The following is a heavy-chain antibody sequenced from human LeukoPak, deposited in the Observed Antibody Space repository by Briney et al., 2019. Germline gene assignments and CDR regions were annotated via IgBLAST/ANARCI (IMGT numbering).Heavy chain of an antibody. Sequence: SETLSLTCAVYGGSFSGYYGSGFPHPPGRGLEGMGEINHSGSTNYNPSLKSRVTISVDTSKNQFSLKLSSVTAADTAVYYCGRYYDFWSGYPRAFDIWGQGTMVTVSS. V-gene: IGHV4-34*01. D-gene: IGHD3-3*01. CDR2: INHSGST. CDR3: GRYYDFWSGYPRAFDI. CDR1: GGSFSGYY. J-gene: IGHJ3*02.